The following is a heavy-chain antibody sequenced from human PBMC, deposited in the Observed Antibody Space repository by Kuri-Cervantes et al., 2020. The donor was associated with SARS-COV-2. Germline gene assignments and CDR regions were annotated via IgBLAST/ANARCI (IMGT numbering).Heavy chain of an antibody. CDR1: GGSISSYY. Sequence: SETLSLTCTVSGGSISSYYWSWIRQPPGKGLEWIGYIYYSGSTNYNPSLKSRVTISVDTSKNQFSLKLSSVTAADTAVYYCARDSPGATNWFDPWGQGTLATFPS. CDR3: ARDSPGATNWFDP. D-gene: IGHD6-25*01. V-gene: IGHV4-59*01. J-gene: IGHJ5*02. CDR2: IYYSGST.